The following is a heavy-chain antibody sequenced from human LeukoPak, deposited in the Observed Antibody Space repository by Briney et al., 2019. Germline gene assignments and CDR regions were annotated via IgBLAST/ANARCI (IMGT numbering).Heavy chain of an antibody. D-gene: IGHD4-17*01. J-gene: IGHJ6*02. CDR2: IWYDGSNK. V-gene: IGHV3-33*01. CDR3: ARDLLSTVTTSHYGMDI. CDR1: GFTFSSYG. Sequence: GGSLRLSCAASGFTFSSYGMHWVRQAPGKGLEWVAVIWYDGSNKYYADSVKGRFTISRDNSKNTLYLQMNSLRAEDTAVYYCARDLLSTVTTSHYGMDIWGQGTTVTVSS.